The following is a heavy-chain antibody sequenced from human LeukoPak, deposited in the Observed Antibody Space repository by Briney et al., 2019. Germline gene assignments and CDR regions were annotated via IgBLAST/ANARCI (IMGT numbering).Heavy chain of an antibody. J-gene: IGHJ4*02. CDR2: ISYDGSNK. CDR3: ARVVVVAATLDY. V-gene: IGHV3-30-3*01. Sequence: PGRSLRLSCAASGFTFSSYAMHWVRQAPGKGLEWVAVISYDGSNKYYADSVKGRSTISRDNSKNTLYLQMNSLRAEDTAVYYCARVVVVAATLDYWGQGTLVTVSS. D-gene: IGHD2-15*01. CDR1: GFTFSSYA.